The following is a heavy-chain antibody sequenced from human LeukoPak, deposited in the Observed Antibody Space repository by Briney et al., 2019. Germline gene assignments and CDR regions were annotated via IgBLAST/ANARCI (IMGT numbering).Heavy chain of an antibody. CDR2: IYYSGST. D-gene: IGHD5-18*01. J-gene: IGHJ4*02. CDR1: GRSISSSSYY. Sequence: SETLSLTCTVSGRSISSSSYYWGWIRQPPGKGLEWIGSIYYSGSTYYNPSLKSRLTISVDTSKNQFSLKLSSVTAADTAVYYCARDRGYSYGAFDYWGQGTLVTVSS. V-gene: IGHV4-39*07. CDR3: ARDRGYSYGAFDY.